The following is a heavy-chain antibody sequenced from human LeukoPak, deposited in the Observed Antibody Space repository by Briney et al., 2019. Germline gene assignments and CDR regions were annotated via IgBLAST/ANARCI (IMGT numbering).Heavy chain of an antibody. D-gene: IGHD3-22*01. CDR1: GYTFTGYY. CDR3: AGGEYYYDSSGYRDAFDI. V-gene: IGHV1-2*02. J-gene: IGHJ3*02. CDR2: NNPNSGGT. Sequence: ASVKVSCKASGYTFTGYYMHWVRQAPGQGLEWMGWNNPNSGGTNYAQKFQGRVTMTRDTSISTAYMELSRLRSDDTAVYYCAGGEYYYDSSGYRDAFDIWGQGTMVTVSS.